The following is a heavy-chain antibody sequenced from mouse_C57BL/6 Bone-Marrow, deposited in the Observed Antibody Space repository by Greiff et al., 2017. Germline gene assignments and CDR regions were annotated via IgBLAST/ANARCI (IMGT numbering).Heavy chain of an antibody. Sequence: QVQLQQSGAELVKPGASVKISCKASGYAFSSYWMNWVKQRPGKGLEWIGQIYPGDGDTNYNGTFKGKATLTADKSSSTGYMQRSSLTSEDSAVYFCARIYDGSYYYAMDYWGQGTSVTVSS. V-gene: IGHV1-80*01. CDR3: ARIYDGSYYYAMDY. CDR2: IYPGDGDT. D-gene: IGHD2-3*01. J-gene: IGHJ4*01. CDR1: GYAFSSYW.